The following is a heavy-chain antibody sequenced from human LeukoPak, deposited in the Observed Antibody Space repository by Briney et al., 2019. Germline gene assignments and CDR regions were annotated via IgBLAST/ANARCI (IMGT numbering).Heavy chain of an antibody. V-gene: IGHV4-59*01. CDR1: GGSISSYY. D-gene: IGHD4-23*01. Sequence: PSETLSLTCTVSGGSISSYYWSWIRQPPGKGLEWIGYLYYSGSTNYNPSLKSRVTISVDTSKNQFSLKLSSVTAADTAVYYCARESRYGGNYAPFDYWGQGTLVTVSS. CDR3: ARESRYGGNYAPFDY. J-gene: IGHJ4*02. CDR2: LYYSGST.